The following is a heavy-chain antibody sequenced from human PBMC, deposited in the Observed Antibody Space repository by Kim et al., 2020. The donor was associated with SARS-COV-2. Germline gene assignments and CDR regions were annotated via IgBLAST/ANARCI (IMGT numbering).Heavy chain of an antibody. CDR2: T. J-gene: IGHJ4*02. CDR3: ARSIRGGQWPY. D-gene: IGHD6-19*01. Sequence: TKYSQKFQGRVTITRDTSASTAYMELSSMRSEDTAVYYCARSIRGGQWPYWGQGTLVTVSS. V-gene: IGHV1-3*01.